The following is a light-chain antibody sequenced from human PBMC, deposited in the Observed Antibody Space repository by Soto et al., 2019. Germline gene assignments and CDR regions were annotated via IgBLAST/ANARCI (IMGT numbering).Light chain of an antibody. J-gene: IGLJ3*02. CDR1: SSDVGAYDY. V-gene: IGLV2-14*03. CDR2: DVS. CDR3: SSYTSASTVM. Sequence: QSALTQPASVSGSPGQSITISCTGTSSDVGAYDYVSWYQHLPGKAPKLIIYDVSYRPSGVSNRFSGSKSGNTASLTISGLQAEDETDYHCSSYTSASTVMFGGGTKLTVL.